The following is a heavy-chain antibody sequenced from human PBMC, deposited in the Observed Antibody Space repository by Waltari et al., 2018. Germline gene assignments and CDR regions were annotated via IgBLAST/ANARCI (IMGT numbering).Heavy chain of an antibody. V-gene: IGHV3-23*01. CDR1: GFTFSTLA. Sequence: EVQLLESGGGLIQHGGSLRLSCAASGFTFSTLAMNWVRQAPGGGLEWVSGIITSSDTYYADSVKGRFTISRDNSKNILYLQMNSLRADDTAVYYCVKGDWGDFWGQGTLVTVSS. D-gene: IGHD2-21*02. CDR3: VKGDWGDF. CDR2: IITSSDT. J-gene: IGHJ4*02.